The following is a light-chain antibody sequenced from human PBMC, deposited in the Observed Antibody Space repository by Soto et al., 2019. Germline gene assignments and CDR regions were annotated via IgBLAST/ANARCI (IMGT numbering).Light chain of an antibody. Sequence: IQLTQSPSSLSASVVYRVPITCRASQSISSWLAWYQQKPGRAPRLLLYDASSLERGVPSRFSGSGSGTDFTLTISSLQPEDVATYYCQHYDNLPNTFGQGTRLEI. CDR1: QSISSW. J-gene: IGKJ5*01. CDR2: DAS. CDR3: QHYDNLPNT. V-gene: IGKV1-33*01.